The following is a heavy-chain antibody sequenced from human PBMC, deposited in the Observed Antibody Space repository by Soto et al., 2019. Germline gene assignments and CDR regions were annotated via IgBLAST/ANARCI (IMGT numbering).Heavy chain of an antibody. Sequence: QVQLVESGGGVVQPGRSLRISCTASGFTFSGYAFHWVRQAPGKGLEWVSLISHDGNTEDYADSVKGRFTCSRDNSKNTLYLQINSPRPEYAAMYYCARDRSFGSGNYYTRPLGFWCQGTLVSVSS. CDR3: ARDRSFGSGNYYTRPLGF. V-gene: IGHV3-30*04. CDR1: GFTFSGYA. CDR2: ISHDGNTE. D-gene: IGHD3-10*01. J-gene: IGHJ4*02.